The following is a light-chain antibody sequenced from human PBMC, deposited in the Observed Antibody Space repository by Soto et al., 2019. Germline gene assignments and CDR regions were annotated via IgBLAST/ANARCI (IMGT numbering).Light chain of an antibody. V-gene: IGKV1-9*01. CDR3: QQLNSYPFA. J-gene: IGKJ4*01. CDR1: QGISSS. CDR2: AAS. Sequence: DIQMSQSPSSLSASVGDRVTITCRASQGISSSLAWYQQKPGKAPNLLIYAASTLQSGVPSRFSGSGSGTEFTLTISSLQPGDFATYYCQQLNSYPFAFGGGTKVDIK.